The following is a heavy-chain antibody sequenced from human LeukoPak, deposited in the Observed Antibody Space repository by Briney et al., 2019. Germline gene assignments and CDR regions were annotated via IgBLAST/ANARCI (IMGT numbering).Heavy chain of an antibody. V-gene: IGHV3-48*03. CDR2: ISSSGSTI. D-gene: IGHD3-22*01. CDR1: GFTFSSYE. CDR3: ASGYYYDSSGFQSHAFDI. J-gene: IGHJ3*02. Sequence: SGGSLRLSCAASGFTFSSYEMNWVRQAPGKGLEWVSYISSSGSTIYYADSVKGRFTISTDNAKNSLYLHMNSLRAEDTAVYYCASGYYYDSSGFQSHAFDIWGQGTMVTVSS.